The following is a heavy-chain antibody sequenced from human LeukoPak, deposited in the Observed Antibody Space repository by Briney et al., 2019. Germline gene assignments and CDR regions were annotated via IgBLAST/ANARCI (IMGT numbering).Heavy chain of an antibody. J-gene: IGHJ4*02. CDR1: GYTFTGFY. Sequence: ASVKVSCKASGYTFTGFYIHWVRQAPGQGLEWMGRIDPNSGDTNYAQKFQGRVTMTRDTSISTAYMELSRLRSDDTAVYYCARESMAPDYWGQGTLVSVSS. V-gene: IGHV1-2*06. CDR3: ARESMAPDY. D-gene: IGHD2-8*01. CDR2: IDPNSGDT.